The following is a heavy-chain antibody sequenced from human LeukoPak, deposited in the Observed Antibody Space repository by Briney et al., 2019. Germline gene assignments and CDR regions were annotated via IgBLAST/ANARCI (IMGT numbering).Heavy chain of an antibody. D-gene: IGHD3-3*01. Sequence: GGSLRLSCAASGFTFSSAWMTWVRQAPGKGLEYVARIKSKVVGETTDYIAPVKGRFIISRDDSKNTLYLQMNRVRTKDTAEYYCSRRFRNGYYDSWGQGTLVTVSS. CDR2: IKSKVVGETT. J-gene: IGHJ4*02. CDR1: GFTFSSAW. CDR3: SRRFRNGYYDS. V-gene: IGHV3-15*01.